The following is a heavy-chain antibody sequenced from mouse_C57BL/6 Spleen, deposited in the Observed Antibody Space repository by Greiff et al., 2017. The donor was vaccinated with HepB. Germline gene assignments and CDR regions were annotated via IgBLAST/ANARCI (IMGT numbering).Heavy chain of an antibody. CDR1: GYTFTSYW. V-gene: IGHV1S81*02. CDR2: TNPTNGRT. Sequence: VQLQQSGAELVKAGASVKMSCKASGYTFTSYWMHWVKQRLGQGLEWFAETNPTNGRTYYNEKFKSKATLTVDKSSSTAYRLLSVPTFADSAVYYWARIKKIVATYFDYWGQGTTLTVSS. CDR3: ARIKKIVATYFDY. D-gene: IGHD1-1*01. J-gene: IGHJ2*01.